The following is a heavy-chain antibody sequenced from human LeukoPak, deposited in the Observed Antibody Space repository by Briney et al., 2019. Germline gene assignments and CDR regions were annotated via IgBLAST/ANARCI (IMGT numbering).Heavy chain of an antibody. Sequence: GGSLRLSCAASGFTFSSYWMSWVRQAPGKGLEWVANIKQDGSEKYYVDSVKGRFTISRDNAKNSLYLQMNSLRAEDTAVYYCARAQYCSSTSCYGYWGQGTLVTVSS. CDR2: IKQDGSEK. V-gene: IGHV3-7*01. CDR1: GFTFSSYW. J-gene: IGHJ4*02. CDR3: ARAQYCSSTSCYGY. D-gene: IGHD2-2*01.